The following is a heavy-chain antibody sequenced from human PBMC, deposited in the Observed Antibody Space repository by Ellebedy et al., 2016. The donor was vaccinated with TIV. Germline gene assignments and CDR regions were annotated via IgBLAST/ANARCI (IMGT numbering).Heavy chain of an antibody. V-gene: IGHV3-64D*06. CDR2: IVSNGDST. J-gene: IGHJ4*02. D-gene: IGHD3-16*01. Sequence: GESLKISCSASGFTFSSYAMHWVRQAPGKGLEYISAIVSNGDSTYYANSVKGRFIISRDNSKNTLYLQKSSLRLEDTAVYYCVKAWGDWGQGTLVTVSS. CDR3: VKAWGD. CDR1: GFTFSSYA.